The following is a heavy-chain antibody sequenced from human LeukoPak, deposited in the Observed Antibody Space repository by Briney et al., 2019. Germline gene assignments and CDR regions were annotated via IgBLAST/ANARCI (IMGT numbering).Heavy chain of an antibody. CDR3: ARGGAFCTGHNCYSLIYNDY. V-gene: IGHV3-7*01. CDR1: GFTFSNYW. CDR2: INQDGSAK. Sequence: SGGSLRLSCTASGFTFSNYWMTWVRQAPGTGLEWVANINQDGSAKYYVDSVKGRFSISRDNARTSLYLQMNSPRVEDTAVYYCARGGAFCTGHNCYSLIYNDYWGQGSLVTVSS. J-gene: IGHJ4*02. D-gene: IGHD2-15*01.